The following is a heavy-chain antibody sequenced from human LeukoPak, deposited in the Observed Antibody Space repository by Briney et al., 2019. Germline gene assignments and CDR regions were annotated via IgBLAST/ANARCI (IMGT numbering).Heavy chain of an antibody. V-gene: IGHV3-74*01. CDR3: ARSNQADDY. CDR2: INPGGSSI. Sequence: GGSLRLSCAASGLTFSSYWMHWVRQVPGKGLVWVARINPGGSSITYADSVKGRFTISRDNAKNTLYLQMDSLRAQDTGVYYCARSNQADDYWGQGTLVTVSS. J-gene: IGHJ4*02. CDR1: GLTFSSYW. D-gene: IGHD1-14*01.